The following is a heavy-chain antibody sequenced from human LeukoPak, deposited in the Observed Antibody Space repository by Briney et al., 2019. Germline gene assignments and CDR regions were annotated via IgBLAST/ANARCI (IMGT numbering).Heavy chain of an antibody. J-gene: IGHJ4*02. CDR3: ASPRGYSGYDLGFDY. CDR1: GFTFSSYA. V-gene: IGHV3-30*04. D-gene: IGHD5-12*01. Sequence: GGSLRLSCAASGFTFSSYAMHWVRQAPGKGLEWVAVISYDGSNKYYADSVKGRFTISRDNSKNTLYLQMNSLRAEDTAVYYCASPRGYSGYDLGFDYWDQGTLVTVSS. CDR2: ISYDGSNK.